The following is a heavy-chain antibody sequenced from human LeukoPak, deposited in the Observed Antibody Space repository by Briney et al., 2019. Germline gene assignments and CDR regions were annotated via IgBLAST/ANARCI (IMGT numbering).Heavy chain of an antibody. CDR3: AREDPRPWFGEFVFRVDP. CDR2: IYYSGST. D-gene: IGHD3-10*01. Sequence: SETLSLTCTVSGGSISSSSYYWGWIRQPPGKGLEWIGSIYYSGSTYYNPSLKSRVTISVDTSKNQFSLKLSSVTAADTAVYYCAREDPRPWFGEFVFRVDPWGQGTLVTVSS. V-gene: IGHV4-39*07. CDR1: GGSISSSSYY. J-gene: IGHJ5*02.